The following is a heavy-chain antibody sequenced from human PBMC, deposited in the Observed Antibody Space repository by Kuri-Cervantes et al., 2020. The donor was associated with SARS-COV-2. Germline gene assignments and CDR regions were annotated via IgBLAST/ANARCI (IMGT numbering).Heavy chain of an antibody. CDR3: TTLIDY. CDR1: GFLFSASA. CDR2: IRGKANNYAT. V-gene: IGHV3-73*01. J-gene: IGHJ4*02. Sequence: GGSLRLSCEVSGFLFSASAIHWVRQASSKGLEWVGRIRGKANNYATAYVASVKGRFTISRDDTKNMAYLQMNSLKTEDTAVYYCTTLIDYWGQGTLVTVSS.